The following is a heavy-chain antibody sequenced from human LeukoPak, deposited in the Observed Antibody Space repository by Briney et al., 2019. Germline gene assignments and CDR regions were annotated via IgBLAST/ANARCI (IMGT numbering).Heavy chain of an antibody. V-gene: IGHV4-39*01. J-gene: IGHJ4*02. Sequence: PSETLSLTCTVSGGSISSSSYQWDWIRQPPGKGLEWIGSIYYSGSTYYNPSLKSRVTIYVDTSKNQFSLKLTSVPAADTAVYYCARRPRTYFAWWGQGTLVTVSS. CDR1: GGSISSSSYQ. CDR2: IYYSGST. CDR3: ARRPRTYFAW.